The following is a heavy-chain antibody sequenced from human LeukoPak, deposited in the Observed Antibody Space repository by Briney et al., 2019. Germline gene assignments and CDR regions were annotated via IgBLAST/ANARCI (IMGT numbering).Heavy chain of an antibody. CDR1: GGTFRSYA. CDR2: IVPISGTT. V-gene: IGHV1-69*13. D-gene: IGHD4-17*01. CDR3: ARADYGDYVYFDY. J-gene: IGHJ4*02. Sequence: ASVKVSCKASGGTFRSYAIIWVRQAPGQGLEWMGGIVPISGTTNYAQMFQGRVTITADESTSTAYMELSSLRSEDTAVYYCARADYGDYVYFDYWGQGTLVTVSS.